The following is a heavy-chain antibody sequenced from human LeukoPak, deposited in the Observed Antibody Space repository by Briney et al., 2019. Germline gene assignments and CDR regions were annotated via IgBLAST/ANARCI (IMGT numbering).Heavy chain of an antibody. D-gene: IGHD2-15*01. CDR1: GGSISSYY. V-gene: IGHV4-59*01. CDR2: IYYSGST. J-gene: IGHJ4*02. CDR3: ARGGYCSGGSCYPLLNY. Sequence: SETLSLTCTVSGGSISSYYWSWIRQPPVKGLEWIGYIYYSGSTNYNPSLKSRVTISVDTSKNQFSLKLSSVTAADTAVYYCARGGYCSGGSCYPLLNYWGQGTLVTVSS.